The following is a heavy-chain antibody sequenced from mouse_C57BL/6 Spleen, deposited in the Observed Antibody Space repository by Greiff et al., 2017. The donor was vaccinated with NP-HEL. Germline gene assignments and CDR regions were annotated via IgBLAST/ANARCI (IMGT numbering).Heavy chain of an antibody. Sequence: EVQRVESGGGLVKPGGSLKLSCAASGFTFSDYGMHWVRQAPEKGLEWVAYISCGSSTIYYADTVKGRFTISRDNAKNTLFLQMTSLRSEDTAMYYCAREGLSAMDYWGQGTSVTVSS. CDR3: AREGLSAMDY. CDR1: GFTFSDYG. V-gene: IGHV5-17*01. CDR2: ISCGSSTI. J-gene: IGHJ4*01.